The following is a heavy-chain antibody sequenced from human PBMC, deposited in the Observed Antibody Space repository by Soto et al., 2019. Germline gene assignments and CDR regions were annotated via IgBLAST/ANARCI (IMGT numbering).Heavy chain of an antibody. D-gene: IGHD5-18*01. CDR3: ARGSSGYSYGYPLDY. CDR1: GGSISSGGYY. J-gene: IGHJ4*02. CDR2: IYYSGST. V-gene: IGHV4-31*03. Sequence: TSETLSLTCTVSGGSISSGGYYWSWIRQHPGKGLEWIGYIYYSGSTYYNPSLKSRVTISVDTSKNQFSLKLSSVTAADTAVYYRARGSSGYSYGYPLDYWGQGTLVTVSS.